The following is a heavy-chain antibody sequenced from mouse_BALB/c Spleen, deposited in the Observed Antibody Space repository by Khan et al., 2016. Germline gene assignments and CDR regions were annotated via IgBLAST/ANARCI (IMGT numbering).Heavy chain of an antibody. CDR1: GYTYTTYW. Sequence: QVQLQQSGAELSRLGASVKLSCKASGYTYTTYWMQWVKQRPGQGLEWFGAIYPGDGDTKYTQKFKDKATLTAAKSSNTDYMQIRSLAPEDSAVYYGARVLRGIACCGQGALLTVSA. CDR3: ARVLRGIAC. D-gene: IGHD1-1*01. CDR2: IYPGDGDT. V-gene: IGHV1-87*01. J-gene: IGHJ3*01.